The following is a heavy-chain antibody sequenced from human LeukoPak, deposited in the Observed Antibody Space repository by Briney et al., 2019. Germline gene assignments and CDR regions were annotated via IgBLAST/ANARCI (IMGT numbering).Heavy chain of an antibody. CDR1: GFTFSDAW. D-gene: IGHD3-10*01. V-gene: IGHV3-15*01. Sequence: GGSLRLSCAASGFTFSDAWMTWVRQAPGKGLEWVGRIKSRIDGGTTDFVAPVRGRFTISRDDSKNTLYLQMDSLKTEDTAVYYCTRVLRGWFGERKPYDYWGQGTLVTVSS. CDR3: TRVLRGWFGERKPYDY. CDR2: IKSRIDGGTT. J-gene: IGHJ4*02.